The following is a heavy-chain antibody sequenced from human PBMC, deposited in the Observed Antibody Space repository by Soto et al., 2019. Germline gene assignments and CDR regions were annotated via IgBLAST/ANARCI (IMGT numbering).Heavy chain of an antibody. CDR1: GGTFSSYA. CDR3: ARGPEWLRFAPSPRSGWFDP. CDR2: IIPIFGTA. Sequence: SVKVSCKASGGTFSSYAISWLRQSPGQGLEWMGGIIPIFGTANYAQKFQGRVTITADESTSTAYMELSSLRSEDTAVYYCARGPEWLRFAPSPRSGWFDPWGQGTLVTV. V-gene: IGHV1-69*13. D-gene: IGHD5-12*01. J-gene: IGHJ5*02.